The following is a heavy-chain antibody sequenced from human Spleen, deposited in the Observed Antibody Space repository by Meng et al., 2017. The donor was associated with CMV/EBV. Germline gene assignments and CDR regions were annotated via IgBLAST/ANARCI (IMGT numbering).Heavy chain of an antibody. CDR2: IRYDGNNK. V-gene: IGHV3-30*02. CDR1: GLIFSTYG. D-gene: IGHD3-10*01. Sequence: GESLKISCAASGLIFSTYGMHWVRQAPGKGLEWVAFIRYDGNNKFYADSVKGRFTISRDNSNNTLYLQMNSLRPEDTAVYYCAKDQFGEIYSEGMDVWGQGTTVTVSS. J-gene: IGHJ6*02. CDR3: AKDQFGEIYSEGMDV.